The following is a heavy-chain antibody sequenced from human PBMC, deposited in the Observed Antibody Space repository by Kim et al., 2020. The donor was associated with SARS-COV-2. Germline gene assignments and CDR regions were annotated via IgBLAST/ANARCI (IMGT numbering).Heavy chain of an antibody. CDR3: AREGYSGSSWSRYYFDY. D-gene: IGHD6-13*01. Sequence: GGSLRLSCAASGFTFSSYWMHWVRQAPGKGLVWVSRINSDGSSTSYADSVKGRFTISRDNAKNTLYLQMNSLRAEDTAVYYCAREGYSGSSWSRYYFDYWGQGTLVTVSS. V-gene: IGHV3-74*01. CDR1: GFTFSSYW. CDR2: INSDGSST. J-gene: IGHJ4*02.